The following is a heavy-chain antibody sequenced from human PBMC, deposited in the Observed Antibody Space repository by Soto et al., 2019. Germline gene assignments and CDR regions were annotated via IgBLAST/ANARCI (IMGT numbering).Heavy chain of an antibody. V-gene: IGHV1-18*04. J-gene: IGHJ6*02. CDR3: AREAGTSRYYYYGMDV. Sequence: ASVKVSCKASGYTFTSYGISWVRQAPGQGLEWMGWISAYNGNTNYAQKLQGRVTMTTDTSTSTAYMELRSLRSDDTAVYYCAREAGTSRYYYYGMDVWGQGTTVTVSS. CDR1: GYTFTSYG. CDR2: ISAYNGNT. D-gene: IGHD1-1*01.